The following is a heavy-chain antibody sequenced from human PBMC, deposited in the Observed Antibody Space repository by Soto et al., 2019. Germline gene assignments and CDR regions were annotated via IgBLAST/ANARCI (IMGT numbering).Heavy chain of an antibody. D-gene: IGHD3-3*01. J-gene: IGHJ6*02. CDR1: GGSISSGGYY. CDR2: IYYSGST. CDR3: VRERTIFGVAPGGGVDV. Sequence: PSETLSLTCTVSGGSISSGGYYWSWIRQHPGKGLEWIGYIYYSGSTYYNPSLKSRVTISVDTSKNQFSLKLSSVTAADTALYYCVRERTIFGVAPGGGVDVWGQGTTVTVSS. V-gene: IGHV4-31*03.